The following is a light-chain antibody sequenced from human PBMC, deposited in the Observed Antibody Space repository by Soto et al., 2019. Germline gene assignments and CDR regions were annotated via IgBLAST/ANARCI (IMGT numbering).Light chain of an antibody. V-gene: IGLV2-14*03. CDR1: SSDVGGYNY. CDR2: DVS. Sequence: QSALTQPASVSGSPGQSITISCTGTSSDVGGYNYVSWYQHHPGKAPKLIIYDVSNRPSGVSTRFSASKSDNTASLTISGLQPEDEADYHCSSYTTSNTRQIVFGTGTKLTVL. J-gene: IGLJ1*01. CDR3: SSYTTSNTRQIV.